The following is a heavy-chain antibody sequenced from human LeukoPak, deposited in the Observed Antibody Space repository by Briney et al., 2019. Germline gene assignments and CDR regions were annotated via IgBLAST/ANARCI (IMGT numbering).Heavy chain of an antibody. CDR3: ARLNGGN. Sequence: SETLSLTCTVSGDSISTYYWSWNRQPPGKGLEWIGYIDYSGSTAYNPSLNGRVAVSLDASKNQFSLKLRSVTAADTAVYYCARLNGGNWGPGILVTVSS. J-gene: IGHJ4*02. D-gene: IGHD4-23*01. V-gene: IGHV4-59*08. CDR1: GDSISTYY. CDR2: IDYSGST.